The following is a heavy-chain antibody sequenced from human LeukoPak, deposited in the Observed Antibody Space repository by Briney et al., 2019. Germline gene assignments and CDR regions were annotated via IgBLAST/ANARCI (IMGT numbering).Heavy chain of an antibody. CDR2: ISAYNGNT. D-gene: IGHD3-10*01. V-gene: IGHV1-18*01. CDR1: GYTFTSYG. CDR3: ALMVRGQGRYYFDY. J-gene: IGHJ4*02. Sequence: ASVKVSCKASGYTFTSYGISWVRQALGQGLEWMGWISAYNGNTNYAQKLQGRVTMTTDTSTSTAYMELRSLRSEDTAVYYCALMVRGQGRYYFDYWGQGTLVTVSS.